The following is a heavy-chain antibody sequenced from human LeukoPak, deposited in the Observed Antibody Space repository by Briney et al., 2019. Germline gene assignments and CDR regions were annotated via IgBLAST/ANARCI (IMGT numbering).Heavy chain of an antibody. CDR2: ISSSGSTI. D-gene: IGHD3-10*01. CDR3: AKGSAQYYFDS. Sequence: PEGSLRLSCAASGFTFSSYEMNWVRQAPGKGLEWVSYISSSGSTIYYADSVKGRFTISRDNAKNSLYLQMSSLRAEDTAFYYCAKGSAQYYFDSWGQGTLVTVSS. J-gene: IGHJ4*02. CDR1: GFTFSSYE. V-gene: IGHV3-48*03.